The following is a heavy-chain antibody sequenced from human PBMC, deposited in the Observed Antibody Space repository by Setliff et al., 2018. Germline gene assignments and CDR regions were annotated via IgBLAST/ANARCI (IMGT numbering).Heavy chain of an antibody. V-gene: IGHV1-69*05. D-gene: IGHD2-2*01. CDR1: GGTFSSSA. J-gene: IGHJ2*01. CDR2: IIPIFGTA. Sequence: SVKVSCKASGGTFSSSAISWVRQAPGQGLEWMGGIIPIFGTANYAQKYQGRVTITTDESTSTAYMELSSLRSEDTAVYYCARGSQHDIVVVPAASWYFDLWGRGTLVTVSS. CDR3: ARGSQHDIVVVPAASWYFDL.